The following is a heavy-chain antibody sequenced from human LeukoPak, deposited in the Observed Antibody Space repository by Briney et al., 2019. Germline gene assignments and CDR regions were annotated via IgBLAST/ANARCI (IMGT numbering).Heavy chain of an antibody. V-gene: IGHV3-30*18. D-gene: IGHD3-22*01. CDR3: AKDHVGIAMIVMVLDS. J-gene: IGHJ4*02. CDR2: ISYDGSNK. Sequence: GGSLRLSCAASGFTFSSYGMHWVRQAPGKGLEWVAVISYDGSNKYYADSVKGRFTISRDNSKNTLYLQMNSLRAEDTAVYYCAKDHVGIAMIVMVLDSWGQGTLVTVSS. CDR1: GFTFSSYG.